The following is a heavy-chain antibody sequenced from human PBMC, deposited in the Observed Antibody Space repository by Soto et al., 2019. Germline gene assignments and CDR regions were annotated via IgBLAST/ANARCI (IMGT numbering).Heavy chain of an antibody. CDR1: AGSVSSGSYH. CDR3: ARVSGGWNYVSFDWFEP. D-gene: IGHD1-7*01. V-gene: IGHV4-61*01. CDR2: AHYSGST. J-gene: IGHJ5*02. Sequence: PSETLSLTCTVSAGSVSSGSYHWSWIRQPPGNGLEWTGYAHYSGSTNYNPSLKSRVTISVDMSKNQFSLKLSSVTAADTAVYFCARVSGGWNYVSFDWFEPWGQGTLVTVSS.